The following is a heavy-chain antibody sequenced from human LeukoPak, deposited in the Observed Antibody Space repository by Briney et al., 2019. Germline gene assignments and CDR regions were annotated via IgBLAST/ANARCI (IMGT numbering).Heavy chain of an antibody. J-gene: IGHJ3*01. CDR3: VRESTFGGNSRGTFDF. D-gene: IGHD4-23*01. V-gene: IGHV3-30*03. Sequence: GGSLRLSCAASGFTFSSYGMHWVRQAPGKGLEWVAVISYDGSNKYYADSVKGRFTISRDNSKNTLYRQMNSLRVEDTAVYYCVRESTFGGNSRGTFDFWGQGTMVTVSS. CDR2: ISYDGSNK. CDR1: GFTFSSYG.